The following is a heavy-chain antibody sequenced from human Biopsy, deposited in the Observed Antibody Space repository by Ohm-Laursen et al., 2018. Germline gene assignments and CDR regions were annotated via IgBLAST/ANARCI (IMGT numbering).Heavy chain of an antibody. CDR1: GGSVGSGTFH. J-gene: IGHJ1*01. CDR2: VYYTGNT. V-gene: IGHV4-61*01. Sequence: PSQTLSLTCSVSGGSVGSGTFHWGWIRQPPGKGLEWIGHVYYTGNTNYNPSLKSRVTISMDMSKNQFSLRLSSVTAADTTVYYCVRQGDYFQNWGPGSQVAVSS. CDR3: VRQGDYFQN.